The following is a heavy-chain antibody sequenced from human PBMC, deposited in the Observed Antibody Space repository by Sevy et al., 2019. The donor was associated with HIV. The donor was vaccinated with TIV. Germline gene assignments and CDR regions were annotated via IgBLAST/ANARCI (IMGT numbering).Heavy chain of an antibody. Sequence: SETLSLTCTVSGVSISGTSDDWGWIRQPPGKGLEWIASIFFSGSTYYNPSLQSRVTISVDTSKSQFSLKLSSVTAADTALYYCARQGGLVHRAFDYWGQGTLVTVSS. CDR3: ARQGGLVHRAFDY. CDR2: IFFSGST. V-gene: IGHV4-39*01. J-gene: IGHJ4*02. D-gene: IGHD2-21*01. CDR1: GVSISGTSDD.